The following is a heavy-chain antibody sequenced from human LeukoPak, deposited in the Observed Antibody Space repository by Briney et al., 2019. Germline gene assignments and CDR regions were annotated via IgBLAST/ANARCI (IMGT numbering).Heavy chain of an antibody. CDR1: GFTFSSYE. CDR2: ISGSGTTI. D-gene: IGHD4-23*01. J-gene: IGHJ4*02. V-gene: IGHV3-48*03. Sequence: PGGSLRLSCAASGFTFSSYEMNWVRQAPGKGLEWVSYISGSGTTIYYADSVKGRFTISRDNAKNSLYLQMNSLRAEDTAVYYCASGNTVVTPMDYWGQGTLVTVSS. CDR3: ASGNTVVTPMDY.